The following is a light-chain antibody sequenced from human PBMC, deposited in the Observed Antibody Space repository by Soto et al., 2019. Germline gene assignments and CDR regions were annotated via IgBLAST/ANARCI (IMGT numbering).Light chain of an antibody. Sequence: ALTQPASLSGSPGKSITLSCTGTSSDVGNYNLVSWYQQHPGKAPKLMIYEVNKRPSGVSNRFSGSKSGNTASLTISGLQAEDEADYYCCSNGGASTTYVFGTGTKVTVL. J-gene: IGLJ1*01. CDR3: CSNGGASTTYV. CDR1: SSDVGNYNL. CDR2: EVN. V-gene: IGLV2-23*02.